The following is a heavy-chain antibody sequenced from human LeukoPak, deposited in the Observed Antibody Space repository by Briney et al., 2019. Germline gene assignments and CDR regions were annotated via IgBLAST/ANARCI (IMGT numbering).Heavy chain of an antibody. Sequence: GGSLRLSCAASGFTFSNYGMHWVRQAPGKGLEWVAVIWYDGSNKYYADSVKGRFTISRDNSKNTLYLQMNSLRAEDTAVYYCARDVQRPETYYDILTGYYTGYYYGMDVWGQGTTVTVSS. CDR3: ARDVQRPETYYDILTGYYTGYYYGMDV. J-gene: IGHJ6*02. D-gene: IGHD3-9*01. CDR2: IWYDGSNK. V-gene: IGHV3-33*01. CDR1: GFTFSNYG.